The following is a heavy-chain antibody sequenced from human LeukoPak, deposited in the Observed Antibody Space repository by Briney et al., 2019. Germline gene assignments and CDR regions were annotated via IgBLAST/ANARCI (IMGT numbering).Heavy chain of an antibody. CDR1: GFTFSSYS. CDR3: ARETPDTTYSSSWWGEDKAFDY. V-gene: IGHV3-21*04. D-gene: IGHD6-13*01. J-gene: IGHJ4*02. CDR2: ISSSSSYI. Sequence: PGGSLRLSCAASGFTFSSYSMNWVRQAPGKGLEWVSSISSSSSYIYYADSVKGRFTISRDNAKNSLYLQMNSLRADDTAVYYCARETPDTTYSSSWWGEDKAFDYWGQGTLVTVSS.